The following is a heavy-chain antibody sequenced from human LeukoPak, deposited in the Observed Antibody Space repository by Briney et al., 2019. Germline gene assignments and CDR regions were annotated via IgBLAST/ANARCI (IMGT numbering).Heavy chain of an antibody. CDR2: IIPIFGTA. V-gene: IGHV1-69*13. J-gene: IGHJ6*04. D-gene: IGHD3-10*01. CDR1: GGTFSSYA. CDR3: ASDFEYYYGSGSLYYYYGMDV. Sequence: SVKLSCTASGGTFSSYAISWVRQAPGQGLEWMGGIIPIFGTANYAQKFQGRVTITADESTSTAYMELSSLRSEDTAVYYCASDFEYYYGSGSLYYYYGMDVWGKGTTVTVSS.